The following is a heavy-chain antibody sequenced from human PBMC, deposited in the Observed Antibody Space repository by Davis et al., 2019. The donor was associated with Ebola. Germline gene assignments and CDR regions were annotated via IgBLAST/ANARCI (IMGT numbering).Heavy chain of an antibody. CDR1: GYSFSTYW. D-gene: IGHD2-21*02. CDR2: IYPSDSYT. V-gene: IGHV5-10-1*01. Sequence: GESLKISCKASGYSFSTYWIYWVRQKPGRGLEWLGRIYPSDSYTTYSPSFQGHVTISADKSISTVYLVWSSLKASDTAMYYCARPLFGDDAFDIWGQGTMVTAYS. J-gene: IGHJ3*02. CDR3: ARPLFGDDAFDI.